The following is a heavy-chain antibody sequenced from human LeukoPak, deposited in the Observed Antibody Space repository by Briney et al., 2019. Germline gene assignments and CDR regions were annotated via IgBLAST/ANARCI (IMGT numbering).Heavy chain of an antibody. V-gene: IGHV3-11*01. CDR2: ISNSGSTI. CDR3: ARRRPNSSGWFAFDI. CDR1: GFTFGDYH. Sequence: GGSLRLSCAASGFTFGDYHMSWIRQAPGKGLEWISYISNSGSTIYYADSAKGRFTISRDNANNSLYLQMSSLRADDTALYYCARRRPNSSGWFAFDIWGQGTMVTVSS. J-gene: IGHJ3*02. D-gene: IGHD6-19*01.